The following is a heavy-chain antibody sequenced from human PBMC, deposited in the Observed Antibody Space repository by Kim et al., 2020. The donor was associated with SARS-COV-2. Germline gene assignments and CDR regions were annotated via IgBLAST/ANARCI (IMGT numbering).Heavy chain of an antibody. CDR3: ARVVRWRIDY. CDR2: IYTGGST. Sequence: GGSLRLSCVVSEISVSSNYMSWVRQAPGKGLEWVSVIYTGGSTFYADSVKGRFTISRDNSKNTLYLQVNSLRVEDTAVYYCARVVRWRIDYWGQGTLVTVPS. D-gene: IGHD3-10*01. CDR1: EISVSSNY. J-gene: IGHJ4*02. V-gene: IGHV3-53*01.